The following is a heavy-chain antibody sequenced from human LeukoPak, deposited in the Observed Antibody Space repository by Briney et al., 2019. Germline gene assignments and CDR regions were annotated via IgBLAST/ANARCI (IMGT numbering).Heavy chain of an antibody. Sequence: QSGGSLRLSCAASGFTVSSNYMSWVRQAPGKGLEWVSVIYSGGSTYYADSVKGRFTISRDNSKNTLYLQMNSLGAEDTAVYYCARDSLDYDSSGAYDYWGQGTLVTVSS. V-gene: IGHV3-53*01. J-gene: IGHJ4*02. CDR2: IYSGGST. CDR1: GFTVSSNY. D-gene: IGHD3-22*01. CDR3: ARDSLDYDSSGAYDY.